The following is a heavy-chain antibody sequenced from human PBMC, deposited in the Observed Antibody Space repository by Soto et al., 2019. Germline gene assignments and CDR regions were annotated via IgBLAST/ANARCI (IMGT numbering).Heavy chain of an antibody. D-gene: IGHD5-18*01. J-gene: IGHJ5*02. Sequence: GGSLRLSCAASGFTFRSYAMHWVRQAPGKGLEWVAVISSDENNKYYTDSVKGRFTISRDNAKNTLYLQVNSLRAEDTAVYYCARALDTTMASKDNWLDPWGQGTLVTVSS. CDR1: GFTFRSYA. CDR3: ARALDTTMASKDNWLDP. CDR2: ISSDENNK. V-gene: IGHV3-30-3*01.